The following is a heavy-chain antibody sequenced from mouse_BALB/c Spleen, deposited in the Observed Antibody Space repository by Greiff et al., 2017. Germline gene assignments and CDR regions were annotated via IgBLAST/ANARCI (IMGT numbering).Heavy chain of an antibody. J-gene: IGHJ2*01. CDR2: ISSGGSYT. V-gene: IGHV5-6*01. CDR3: ARQEENYYDFDY. Sequence: EVQRVESGGDLVKPGGSLKLSCAASGFTFSSYGMSWVRQTPDKRLEWVATISSGGSYTYYPDSVKGRFTISRDNAKNTLYLQMSSLKSEDTAMYYCARQEENYYDFDYWGQGTTLTVSS. D-gene: IGHD1-1*01. CDR1: GFTFSSYG.